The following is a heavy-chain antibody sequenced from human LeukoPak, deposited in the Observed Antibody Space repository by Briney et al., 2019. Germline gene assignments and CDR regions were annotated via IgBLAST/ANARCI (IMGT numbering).Heavy chain of an antibody. V-gene: IGHV4-59*11. J-gene: IGHJ5*01. Sequence: PSETLSLTCIVSGGSISGHYWSWIRQPPGRGLEWIGYIYSLGSTNYNPSLESRVTISVDTSKNQFSLKLNSVTAADTAVYYCARGELLATVVTPGGLNWFDSWAQGTLVTVSS. CDR3: ARGELLATVVTPGGLNWFDS. CDR1: GGSISGHY. CDR2: IYSLGST. D-gene: IGHD4-23*01.